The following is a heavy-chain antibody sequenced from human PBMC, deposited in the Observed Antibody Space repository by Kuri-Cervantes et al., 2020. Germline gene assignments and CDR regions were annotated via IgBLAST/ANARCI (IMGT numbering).Heavy chain of an antibody. CDR1: GGSISSSSYY. Sequence: GSLRLSCTVSGGSISSSSYYWGWIRQPPGKGLEWIGSIYYSGSTYYNPSLKSRVTISVDTSKNQFSLKLSSVTAADTAVYYCARISSSWYLYYGMDVWGQGTTVTVSS. V-gene: IGHV4-39*07. CDR3: ARISSSWYLYYGMDV. J-gene: IGHJ6*02. D-gene: IGHD6-13*01. CDR2: IYYSGST.